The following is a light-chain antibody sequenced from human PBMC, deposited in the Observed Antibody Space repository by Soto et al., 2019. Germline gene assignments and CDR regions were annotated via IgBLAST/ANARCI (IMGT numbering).Light chain of an antibody. Sequence: QSVLTQPPSASGSPGQSVTISCTGTRSDVGGYNYVSWYQQHPGKAPKLMIYEVTKRPSGVPDRFSGSKSGNTASLTVSGLQAEDEADYYCSSYGGTNNLLFGGGTQLTVL. J-gene: IGLJ2*01. CDR1: RSDVGGYNY. CDR2: EVT. CDR3: SSYGGTNNLL. V-gene: IGLV2-8*01.